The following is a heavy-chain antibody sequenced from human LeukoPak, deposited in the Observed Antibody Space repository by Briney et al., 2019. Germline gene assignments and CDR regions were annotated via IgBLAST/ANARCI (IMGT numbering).Heavy chain of an antibody. Sequence: SVKVSCKASGGTFSSYAISWVRQAPGQGLEWMGRIIPILGIANYAQKFQGRVTITADKSTSTAYMELSSLRSEDTAVYYCARDTQDSSGYYYFDYWGQGTLVAVSS. CDR1: GGTFSSYA. CDR3: ARDTQDSSGYYYFDY. J-gene: IGHJ4*02. V-gene: IGHV1-69*04. D-gene: IGHD3-22*01. CDR2: IIPILGIA.